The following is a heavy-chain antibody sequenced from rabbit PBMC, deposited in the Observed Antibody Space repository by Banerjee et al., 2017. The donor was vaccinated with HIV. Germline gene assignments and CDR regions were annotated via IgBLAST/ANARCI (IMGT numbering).Heavy chain of an antibody. Sequence: QEQLEESGGDLVKPEGSLTLTCTASAFSFSNKYVMCWVRQAPGKGLEWIGTIYAGKGTTYYASWVNGRFTISSHNAQNTLYLQLNSLTAADTATYFCARDLAGVIGWNFGLWGPGTLVTV. CDR2: IYAGKGTT. J-gene: IGHJ4*01. V-gene: IGHV1S45*01. CDR3: ARDLAGVIGWNFGL. CDR1: AFSFSNKYV. D-gene: IGHD4-1*01.